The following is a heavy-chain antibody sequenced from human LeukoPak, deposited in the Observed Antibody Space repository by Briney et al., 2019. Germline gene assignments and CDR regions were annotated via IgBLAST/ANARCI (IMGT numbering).Heavy chain of an antibody. Sequence: SETLSLTCTVSGGSISSSSHYWGWIRQSPGKGLEWIGSIYYSGTIYYNPSLKSRVTISVDTSKNQFSLKLSSVTAADTAVYYCARAYGSGSAFDPWGQGTLVTVSS. V-gene: IGHV4-39*07. D-gene: IGHD3-10*01. CDR2: IYYSGTI. CDR1: GGSISSSSHY. CDR3: ARAYGSGSAFDP. J-gene: IGHJ5*02.